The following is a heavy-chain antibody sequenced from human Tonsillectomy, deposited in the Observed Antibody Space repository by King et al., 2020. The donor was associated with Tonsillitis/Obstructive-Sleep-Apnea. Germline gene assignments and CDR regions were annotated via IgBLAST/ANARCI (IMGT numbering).Heavy chain of an antibody. D-gene: IGHD6-6*01. CDR1: GFTVSSNY. CDR2: IYSGGST. CDR3: ARGPPPAARLEGYFDY. Sequence: VQLVESGGGLIQPGGSLRLSCAASGFTVSSNYMSWVRQAPGKGLEWVSVIYSGGSTYYADSVKGRFTISRDNSKNTLYLQMNSLRAEDTAVYYCARGPPPAARLEGYFDYWGQGTLVTVSS. J-gene: IGHJ4*02. V-gene: IGHV3-53*01.